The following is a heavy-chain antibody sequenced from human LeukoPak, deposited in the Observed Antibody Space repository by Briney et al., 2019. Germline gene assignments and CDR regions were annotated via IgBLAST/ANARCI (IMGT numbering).Heavy chain of an antibody. D-gene: IGHD3-22*01. J-gene: IGHJ3*02. Sequence: ASVKVSCKASGYTFTSYAMHWVRQAPGQRLEWMGWINAGNGNTRYSQEFQGRVTITRDTSASTAYMELSSLRSEDMAVYYCARVIGSGYYSDNPEAFDIWGQGTMVTVSS. CDR1: GYTFTSYA. CDR2: INAGNGNT. CDR3: ARVIGSGYYSDNPEAFDI. V-gene: IGHV1-3*03.